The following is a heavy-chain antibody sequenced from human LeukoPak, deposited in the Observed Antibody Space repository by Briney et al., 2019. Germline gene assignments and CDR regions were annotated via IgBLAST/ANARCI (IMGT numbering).Heavy chain of an antibody. Sequence: GGSLRLSCAASGFTFSSYGMSWVRQAPGKGLEWVSGISWNSGSIGYADPVKGRFTISRDNAKNSLYLQMNSLRAEDTALYYCAKATDYDSSGYYNYWGQGTLVTVSS. CDR1: GFTFSSYG. D-gene: IGHD3-22*01. CDR3: AKATDYDSSGYYNY. CDR2: ISWNSGSI. J-gene: IGHJ4*02. V-gene: IGHV3-9*01.